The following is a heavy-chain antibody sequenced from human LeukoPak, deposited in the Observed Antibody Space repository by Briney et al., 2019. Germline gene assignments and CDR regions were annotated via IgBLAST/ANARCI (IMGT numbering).Heavy chain of an antibody. CDR1: GFTFSSFA. D-gene: IGHD2/OR15-2a*01. J-gene: IGHJ4*02. Sequence: GGSLRLSCSASGFTFSSFAMHWVRQAPGKGLEYVAAISRNGGSTYYADSVKGRFTISRDNSKSTLYLQMSSLRAGDTAVYLCVKDLRSDFMGVLSRYLSYWGQGTLVTVSS. V-gene: IGHV3-64D*09. CDR2: ISRNGGST. CDR3: VKDLRSDFMGVLSRYLSY.